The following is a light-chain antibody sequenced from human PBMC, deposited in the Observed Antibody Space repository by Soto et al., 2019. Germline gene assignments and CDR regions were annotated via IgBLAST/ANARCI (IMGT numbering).Light chain of an antibody. J-gene: IGKJ5*01. V-gene: IGKV2-30*02. CDR3: MQGTHWPIT. CDR2: KVS. Sequence: DVVMTQSPLSLPVTLGQPASISCRSNQILVHSDGIAYFSRFQQRPGRSPRRLIYKVSNRDSGVPARFSGSGSGTDFALKISRVEAEDVGVYYCMQGTHWPITFGQGTRLEI. CDR1: QILVHSDGIAY.